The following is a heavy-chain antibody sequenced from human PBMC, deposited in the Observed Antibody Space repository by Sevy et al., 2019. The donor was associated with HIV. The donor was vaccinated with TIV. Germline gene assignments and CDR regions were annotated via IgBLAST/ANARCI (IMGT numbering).Heavy chain of an antibody. V-gene: IGHV3-23*01. CDR3: AREGCTKPHDY. Sequence: GGSLRLSCAASGFTFSNYSMSWVRQPPGKGLEWVSTLSFGCGEINYADSVKGRLTISRDNSKRSVYLQMNNLRPEDTAVYYCAREGCTKPHDYWGQGTLVTVSS. CDR2: LSFGCGEI. CDR1: GFTFSNYS. J-gene: IGHJ4*02. D-gene: IGHD2-8*01.